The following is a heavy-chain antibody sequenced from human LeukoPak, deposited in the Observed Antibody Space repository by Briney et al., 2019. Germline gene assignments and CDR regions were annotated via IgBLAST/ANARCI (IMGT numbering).Heavy chain of an antibody. CDR2: IYYSGST. D-gene: IGHD2-15*01. V-gene: IGHV4-59*11. Sequence: PSETLSLTRTVSGGSISSHYWSWIRQPPGKGLEWIGYIYYSGSTNYNPSLKSRVTISVDTSKNQFSLKLSSVTAADTAVYYCARVGRILYWGNYFDYWGQGTLVTVSS. CDR3: ARVGRILYWGNYFDY. CDR1: GGSISSHY. J-gene: IGHJ4*02.